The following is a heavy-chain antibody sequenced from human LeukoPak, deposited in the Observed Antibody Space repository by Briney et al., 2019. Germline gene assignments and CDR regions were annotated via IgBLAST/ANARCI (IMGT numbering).Heavy chain of an antibody. CDR2: ISAYNGNT. CDR3: ARDRSEWEPLLHDAFDI. CDR1: GYIFTIYG. J-gene: IGHJ3*02. D-gene: IGHD1-26*01. V-gene: IGHV1-18*01. Sequence: ASVKVSCKASGYIFTIYGISWVRQAPGQGLEWMGWISAYNGNTNYAQKLQGRVTMTTDTSTSTAYMELRSLRSDDTAVYYCARDRSEWEPLLHDAFDIWGQGTMVTVSS.